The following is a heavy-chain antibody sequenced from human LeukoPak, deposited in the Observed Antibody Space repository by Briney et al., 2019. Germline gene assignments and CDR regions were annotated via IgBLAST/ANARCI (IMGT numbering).Heavy chain of an antibody. J-gene: IGHJ4*02. D-gene: IGHD3-3*01. CDR3: TTAPSYYNFNSFDY. CDR2: IKSKSDGDSK. Sequence: PGGSLRVSCVASGLSLSHAWMSWVRQTPGKGLEWVGRIKSKSDGDSKDYAAPVRDRFTISRDDWKDTVFLEMTTLRTEDTGVYFCTTAPSYYNFNSFDYWGQGTVVTVSS. CDR1: GLSLSHAW. V-gene: IGHV3-15*01.